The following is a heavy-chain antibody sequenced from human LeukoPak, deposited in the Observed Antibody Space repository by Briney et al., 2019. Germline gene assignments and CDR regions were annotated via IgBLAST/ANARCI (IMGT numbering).Heavy chain of an antibody. J-gene: IGHJ4*02. Sequence: PGGSLRLSCAASGFTFSRYTMIWVRQAPGKGLEWVSSISSSSGYIYYADSVKGRFTISRDNAKNSLYLQVNSLRAEDTAVYYCARDQGSWYDYWGQGTLVTVSS. D-gene: IGHD6-13*01. V-gene: IGHV3-21*01. CDR2: ISSSSGYI. CDR3: ARDQGSWYDY. CDR1: GFTFSRYT.